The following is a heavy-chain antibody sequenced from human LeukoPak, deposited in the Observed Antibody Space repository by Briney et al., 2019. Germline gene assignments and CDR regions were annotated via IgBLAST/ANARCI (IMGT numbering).Heavy chain of an antibody. CDR2: ISYDGSNK. CDR1: GFTFSSYA. J-gene: IGHJ4*02. Sequence: GGSLRLSCAASGFTFSSYAKPWVRQAPGKGLEWVAVISYDGSNKYYADSVKGRFTISRDNSKNTLYLQMNSLRAEDTAVYYCARDRWSTSYKRRFDYWGQGTLVTVSS. D-gene: IGHD2-2*01. V-gene: IGHV3-30-3*01. CDR3: ARDRWSTSYKRRFDY.